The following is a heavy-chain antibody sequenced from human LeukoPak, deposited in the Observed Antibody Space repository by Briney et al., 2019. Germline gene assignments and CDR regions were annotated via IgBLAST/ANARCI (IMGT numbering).Heavy chain of an antibody. CDR1: GFTFHDYA. J-gene: IGHJ4*02. CDR3: AKDRGSGWYYFHY. V-gene: IGHV3-43*02. D-gene: IGHD6-19*01. Sequence: GGSLRLSCAASGFTFHDYAMYWVRQAPGKGPEWVSLISGDSGSTDYADFVKGRFTISRDNSQNSVFLQMNSLTSEDTAVYFCAKDRGSGWYYFHYWGQGTLVTASS. CDR2: ISGDSGST.